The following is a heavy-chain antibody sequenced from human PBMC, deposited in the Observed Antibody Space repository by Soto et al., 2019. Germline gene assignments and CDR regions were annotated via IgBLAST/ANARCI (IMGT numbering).Heavy chain of an antibody. CDR2: ISRDGTNK. CDR1: GFTFSRYA. V-gene: IGHV3-30*04. D-gene: IGHD3-10*01. CDR3: ARSRSGAVAAAFDF. Sequence: QVQVVESGGGVVQPGRSLRLSCAASGFTFSRYAIHWVRQAPGKGLAWVAVISRDGTNKYYVDSVKGRFTISRDNSRNTLYLQMNSLRHEDAAVYYCARSRSGAVAAAFDFWGQGTLVTVSS. J-gene: IGHJ4*02.